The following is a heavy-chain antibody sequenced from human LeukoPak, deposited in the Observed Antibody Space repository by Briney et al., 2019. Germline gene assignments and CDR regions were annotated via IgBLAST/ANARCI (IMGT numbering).Heavy chain of an antibody. CDR3: ATVQAAAESYYYYYGMDV. CDR2: INDSGST. D-gene: IGHD6-13*01. J-gene: IGHJ6*02. CDR1: GGSFSGYY. Sequence: NPSETLSLTCAVYGGSFSGYYWSWIRQPPGKGLEWIGEINDSGSTNYNPSLKSTVTISVDTSKNQFSLKLSSVTAADTAVYYCATVQAAAESYYYYYGMDVWGQGTTVTVSS. V-gene: IGHV4-34*01.